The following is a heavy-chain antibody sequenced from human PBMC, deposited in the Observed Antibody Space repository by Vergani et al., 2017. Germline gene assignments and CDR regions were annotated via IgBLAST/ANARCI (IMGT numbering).Heavy chain of an antibody. D-gene: IGHD4-17*01. CDR1: GYTFTSYY. J-gene: IGHJ3*02. CDR3: AREETKGTTGGLDAFDI. V-gene: IGHV1-46*03. Sequence: QVQLVQSGAEVKKPGASVKVSCKASGYTFTSYYMHWVRQAPGQGLEWMGIINPSGGSTSYAQKFQGRVTMTRDTSTSTVYMELSSLRSEDTAVYYCAREETKGTTGGLDAFDIWGQGTMVNVSS. CDR2: INPSGGST.